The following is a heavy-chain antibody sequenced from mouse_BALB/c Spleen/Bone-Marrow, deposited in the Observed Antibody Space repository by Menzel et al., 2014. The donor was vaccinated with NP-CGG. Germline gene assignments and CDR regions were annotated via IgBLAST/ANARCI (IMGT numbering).Heavy chain of an antibody. CDR2: ISSGSSTI. CDR1: GFTFSSFG. D-gene: IGHD1-1*01. V-gene: IGHV5-17*02. Sequence: EVKLVESGGGLVQPGGSRKLSCAASGFTFSSFGMHWVRQAPEKGLEWVAYISSGSSTIYYTDTVKGRFTISRDNPKNTLSPQMTSLRSGDASVYYCTRRYYGSSLTLFTEGGKGTTHTVSS. CDR3: TRRYYGSSLTLFTE. J-gene: IGHJ2*01.